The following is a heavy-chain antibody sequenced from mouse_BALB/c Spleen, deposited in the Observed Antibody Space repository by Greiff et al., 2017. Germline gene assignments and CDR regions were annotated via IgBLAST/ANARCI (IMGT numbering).Heavy chain of an antibody. CDR2: INPSNGGT. D-gene: IGHD1-1*01. CDR1: GYTFTSYY. V-gene: IGHV1S81*02. J-gene: IGHJ4*01. CDR3: TRGKYYGGAMDY. Sequence: QVQLKQPGAELVKPGASVKLSCKASGYTFTSYYMYWVKQRPGQGLEWIGGINPSNGGTNFNEKFKSKATLTVDKSSSTAYMQLSSLTSEDSAVYYCTRGKYYGGAMDYWGQGTSVTVSS.